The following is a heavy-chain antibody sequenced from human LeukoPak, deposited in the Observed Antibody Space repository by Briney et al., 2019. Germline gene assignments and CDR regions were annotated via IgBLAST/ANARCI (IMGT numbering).Heavy chain of an antibody. D-gene: IGHD2-2*01. CDR3: ARVNKPPGEVLPAASGGAFDI. J-gene: IGHJ3*02. V-gene: IGHV1-69*05. CDR1: GGTFSSYA. CDR2: IIPIFGTA. Sequence: GASVKVSCKASGGTFSSYAISWVRQAPGQGLEWMGGIIPIFGTANYAQKFQGRVTITTDESTSTAYMELSSLRSEDTAVYYCARVNKPPGEVLPAASGGAFDIWGQGTMVTVSS.